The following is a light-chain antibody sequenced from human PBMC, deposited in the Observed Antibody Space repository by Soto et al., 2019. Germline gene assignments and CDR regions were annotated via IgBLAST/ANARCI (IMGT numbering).Light chain of an antibody. V-gene: IGLV2-14*01. Sequence: QSALTQPASVSGSPGQSITISCTGTSSDVGDYNYVSWYQHHPGKAPKLMIYEVTNRPSGVSNRFSGSKSDNTASLTISGLQAEDEADYYCNSYTSSTTVVFGGGTQLTVL. CDR3: NSYTSSTTVV. CDR2: EVT. CDR1: SSDVGDYNY. J-gene: IGLJ3*02.